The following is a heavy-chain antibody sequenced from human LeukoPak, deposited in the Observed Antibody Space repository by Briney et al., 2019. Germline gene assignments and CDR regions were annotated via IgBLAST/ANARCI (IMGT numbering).Heavy chain of an antibody. CDR3: AREGEAHHGDYIEY. CDR2: IYSGGET. Sequence: PGGSLSLSCEASGFTVSSSYMSWVRQVPGKGLEWVPVIYSGGETHYADSVKGRFTISRDNSKNTLHLQMNSLRAEDTAVYYCAREGEAHHGDYIEYWGQGTLVTVSS. V-gene: IGHV3-66*01. D-gene: IGHD4-17*01. CDR1: GFTVSSSY. J-gene: IGHJ4*02.